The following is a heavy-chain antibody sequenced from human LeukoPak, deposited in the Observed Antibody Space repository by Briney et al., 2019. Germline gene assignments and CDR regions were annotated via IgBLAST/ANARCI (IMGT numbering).Heavy chain of an antibody. D-gene: IGHD1-26*01. CDR3: ASSSGGSYLFDY. CDR2: IIPIFGTA. V-gene: IGHV1-69*13. J-gene: IGHJ4*02. CDR1: GGTFSSYA. Sequence: SVKVSCKASGGTFSSYAISWVRQAPGQGLEWMGGIIPIFGTANYAQKFQGRVTITADESTSTAYMELSSLRSEDTAVYCCASSSGGSYLFDYWGQGTLVTVSS.